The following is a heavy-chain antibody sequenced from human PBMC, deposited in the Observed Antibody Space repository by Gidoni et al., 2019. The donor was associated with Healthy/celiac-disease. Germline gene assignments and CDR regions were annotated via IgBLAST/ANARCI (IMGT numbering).Heavy chain of an antibody. V-gene: IGHV4-34*01. D-gene: IGHD2-2*01. CDR1: GGSFSGYY. CDR3: ARGLKGYCSSTSCYLFDY. Sequence: QVQLQQWGAGLLKPSETLSLTCAVYGGSFSGYYWSWIRQPPGKGLEWIGEINHSGSTNYNPSLKSRVTISVDTSKNQFSLKLSSVTAADTAVYYCARGLKGYCSSTSCYLFDYWGQGTLVTVSS. J-gene: IGHJ4*02. CDR2: INHSGST.